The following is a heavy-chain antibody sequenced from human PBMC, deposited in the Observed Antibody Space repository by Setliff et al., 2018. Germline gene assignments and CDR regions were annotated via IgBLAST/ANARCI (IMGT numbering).Heavy chain of an antibody. CDR1: GFTFSSYA. J-gene: IGHJ3*02. CDR3: IRDTSGRDAFDI. D-gene: IGHD6-19*01. Sequence: PGGSLRLSCAVSGFTFSSYAMTWVRQAPGKGLEWVSGISGYGSRTYYADSVKGRSTISRDNSQNTMYLQMNSLRAEDTAVYYCIRDTSGRDAFDIWGQGTMVTVSS. CDR2: ISGYGSRT. V-gene: IGHV3-23*01.